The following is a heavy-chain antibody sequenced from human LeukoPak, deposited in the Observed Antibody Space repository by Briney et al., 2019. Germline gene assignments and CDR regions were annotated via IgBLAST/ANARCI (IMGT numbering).Heavy chain of an antibody. Sequence: WETLSLTCAVYGGSFSGYYWSWIRQRPGKGLERIEEINHSGTTNYNRYTSFLKSRVTTSVDKSKNQFSLKLSSVTAADTAVYYCARGPLLRYFDWLPIDYWGQGTLVTVSS. CDR2: INHSGTT. J-gene: IGHJ4*02. V-gene: IGHV4-34*01. D-gene: IGHD3-9*01. CDR1: GGSFSGYY. CDR3: ARGPLLRYFDWLPIDY.